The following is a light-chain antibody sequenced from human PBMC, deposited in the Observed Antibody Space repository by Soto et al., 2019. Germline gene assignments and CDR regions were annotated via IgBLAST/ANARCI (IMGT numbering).Light chain of an antibody. Sequence: SVLTQPASVSGSPGHSITISCTGTGNDVGGYNYVSWYQQHPGKAPKLMIYDVSNRPSGVSNRFSGSKSGNTASLTISGLQAEDEADYYCSSFTSSTTRVFGDGTKVTVL. V-gene: IGLV2-14*01. CDR2: DVS. CDR3: SSFTSSTTRV. CDR1: GNDVGGYNY. J-gene: IGLJ1*01.